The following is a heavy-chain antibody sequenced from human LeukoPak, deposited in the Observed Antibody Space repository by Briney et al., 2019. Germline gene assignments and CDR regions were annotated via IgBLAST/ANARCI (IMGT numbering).Heavy chain of an antibody. CDR1: GGTFSTYA. J-gene: IGHJ5*02. V-gene: IGHV1-69*13. CDR3: ARGPWNYDSSGYYFLWFDP. Sequence: ASVKVSCKASGGTFSTYAITWVRQAPGQGLEWMGGIIPIVDTANYAQKFQGRVTITADESTSTAYMELNSLRSEDTAMYCCARGPWNYDSSGYYFLWFDPWGQGTLVTVSS. CDR2: IIPIVDTA. D-gene: IGHD3-22*01.